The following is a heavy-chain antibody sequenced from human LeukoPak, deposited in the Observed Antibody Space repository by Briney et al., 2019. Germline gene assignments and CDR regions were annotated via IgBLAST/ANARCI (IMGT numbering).Heavy chain of an antibody. CDR1: GFTFSSYW. Sequence: PGGSLRLSCAASGFTFSSYWMHWVRQAPGKGLVWVSRINSDGSTTTYADSVKGRFTISRDNSNNTLYLQMNSLRADDTAVYYCAKARTPLTSRDFDYWGQGTLVTVSS. D-gene: IGHD4-17*01. V-gene: IGHV3-74*01. J-gene: IGHJ4*02. CDR3: AKARTPLTSRDFDY. CDR2: INSDGSTT.